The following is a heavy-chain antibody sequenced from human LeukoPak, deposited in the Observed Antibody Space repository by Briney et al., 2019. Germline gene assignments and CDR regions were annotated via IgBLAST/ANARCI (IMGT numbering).Heavy chain of an antibody. J-gene: IGHJ4*02. V-gene: IGHV3-11*01. CDR2: ISGSGHDI. CDR1: GFTFSDPY. D-gene: IGHD3-16*01. Sequence: GGSLRLSCAASGFTFSDPYMTWVRQAPGKGVEWVAYISGSGHDINYSDSVKGRFTISRDNAKNSLYLQMSSLRSDDTAVYYCARGGPAARLITFGGVTDYWGQGTLVIVSS. CDR3: ARGGPAARLITFGGVTDY.